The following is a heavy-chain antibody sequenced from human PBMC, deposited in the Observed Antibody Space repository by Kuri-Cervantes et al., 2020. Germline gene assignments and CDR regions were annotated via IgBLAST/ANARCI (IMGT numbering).Heavy chain of an antibody. Sequence: SVKVSCKASGGTFSSYAISWVRQAPGQGLEWMGGIIPIFGTANYAQKFQGRVTITADESTSTAYMELSGLRSDDTAVYYCAREGAWELLGEPFDYWGQGTLVTVSS. J-gene: IGHJ4*02. CDR3: AREGAWELLGEPFDY. V-gene: IGHV1-69*13. CDR2: IIPIFGTA. CDR1: GGTFSSYA. D-gene: IGHD1-26*01.